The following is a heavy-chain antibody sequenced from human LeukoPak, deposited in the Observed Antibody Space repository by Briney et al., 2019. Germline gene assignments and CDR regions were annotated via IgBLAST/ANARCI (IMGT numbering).Heavy chain of an antibody. CDR2: IHYDGTNK. V-gene: IGHV3-30*02. CDR3: AKGDKMSTWRRTYNCFDP. Sequence: GGSLRLSCAASGFTFSSYAMSWVRQAPGKGLEWVAFIHYDGTNKYYADSVKGRFTISRDNSKHTLYLQMKSLKPEDTAVYYCAKGDKMSTWRRTYNCFDPWGQGTLVTVSS. J-gene: IGHJ5*02. D-gene: IGHD5-24*01. CDR1: GFTFSSYA.